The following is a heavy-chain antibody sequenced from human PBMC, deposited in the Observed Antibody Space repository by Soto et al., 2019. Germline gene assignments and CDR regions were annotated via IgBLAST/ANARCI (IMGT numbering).Heavy chain of an antibody. V-gene: IGHV4-59*01. D-gene: IGHD5-18*01. CDR1: GGYISNYY. CDR3: ARDHPHSYGVYYFDY. Sequence: SETLSLTCTVAGGYISNYYWNWIRQSPGKGLEWIGYIYSSGSTHYNPSLQNRVTISIDTSKNQVSLKVNSVTAADAAVYYCARDHPHSYGVYYFDYWGQGTLVTVSS. J-gene: IGHJ4*02. CDR2: IYSSGST.